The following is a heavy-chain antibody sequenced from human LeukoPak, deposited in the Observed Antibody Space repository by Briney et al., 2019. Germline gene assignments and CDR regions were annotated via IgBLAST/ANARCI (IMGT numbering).Heavy chain of an antibody. D-gene: IGHD2/OR15-2a*01. CDR1: GGTFSSYA. V-gene: IGHV5-51*01. CDR3: ARVVSENSYYFDY. CDR2: IYPGDSDT. J-gene: IGHJ4*02. Sequence: KVSCKASGGTFSSYAISWVRQMPGKGLEWMGIIYPGDSDTRYSPSFQGQVTISADKSISTAYLQWSSLKASDTAMYYCARVVSENSYYFDYWGQGTLVTVSS.